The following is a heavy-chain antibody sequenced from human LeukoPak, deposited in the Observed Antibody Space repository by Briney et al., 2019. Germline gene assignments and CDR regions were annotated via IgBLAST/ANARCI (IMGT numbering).Heavy chain of an antibody. CDR3: ARMTTVTTYYYYGMDV. CDR2: IYYSGST. D-gene: IGHD4-4*01. V-gene: IGHV4-31*03. Sequence: PSETLSLTCTVSGGSISSGGYYWSWIRQHPGKGLEWIGYIYYSGSTYYNPSLESRVTISVDTSKNQFSLKLSSVTAADTAVYYCARMTTVTTYYYYGMDVWGQGTTVTVSS. CDR1: GGSISSGGYY. J-gene: IGHJ6*02.